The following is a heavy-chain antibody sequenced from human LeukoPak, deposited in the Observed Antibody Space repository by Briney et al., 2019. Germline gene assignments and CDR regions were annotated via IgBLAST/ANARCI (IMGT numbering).Heavy chain of an antibody. Sequence: GGSLRLSCAAPGFTFSSYAMSWVRQAPGKGLEWVSAISGSGGSTYYADSVKGRFTISRDNSKNTLYLQMNSLRAEDTAVYYCAKNRGYCSGGSCYFDYWGQGTLVTVSS. CDR2: ISGSGGST. J-gene: IGHJ4*02. CDR1: GFTFSSYA. CDR3: AKNRGYCSGGSCYFDY. V-gene: IGHV3-23*01. D-gene: IGHD2-15*01.